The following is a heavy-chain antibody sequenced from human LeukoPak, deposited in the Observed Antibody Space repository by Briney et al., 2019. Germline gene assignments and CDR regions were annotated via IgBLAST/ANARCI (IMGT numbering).Heavy chain of an antibody. CDR3: ARDHYIWGSYPSDY. CDR2: IKEDGSEK. J-gene: IGHJ4*02. Sequence: HTGGSLRLSCAASGFTFSNHWMSWVRQAPGKGLEWVANIKEDGSEKYYVDSVKGRFTISRDNAKNSLYLQMNSLRAEDTAVYYCARDHYIWGSYPSDYWGRGTLVTVSS. V-gene: IGHV3-7*01. CDR1: GFTFSNHW. D-gene: IGHD3-16*01.